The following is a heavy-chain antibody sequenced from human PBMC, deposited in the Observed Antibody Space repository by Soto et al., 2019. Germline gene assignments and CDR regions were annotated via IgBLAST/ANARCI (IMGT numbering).Heavy chain of an antibody. CDR2: IKQDGSEK. Sequence: GGSLRLSCAASGFSFSSYWMKWVRQAPGKGLEWVANIKQDGSEKYYVDSVKGRFTISRDNAKNSLYLQMNNLRAEDTAVYYCASTTLLRYFDWPTNFESWGPGTLVTVSS. J-gene: IGHJ4*02. D-gene: IGHD3-9*01. V-gene: IGHV3-7*03. CDR3: ASTTLLRYFDWPTNFES. CDR1: GFSFSSYW.